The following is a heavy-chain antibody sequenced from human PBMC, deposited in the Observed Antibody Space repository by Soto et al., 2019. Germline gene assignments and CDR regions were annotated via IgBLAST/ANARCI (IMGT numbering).Heavy chain of an antibody. Sequence: GGSLTLSCSASGFTLSIYSMHWVRQAPGKGLEYVSSISTNGGSTHYADSVKGRFTISRDNSKNTQYLQMSSLRADDTAVYYCVKGEYYYDSSGYYPFDYWGQGALVTVSS. CDR3: VKGEYYYDSSGYYPFDY. CDR2: ISTNGGST. V-gene: IGHV3-64D*06. D-gene: IGHD3-22*01. CDR1: GFTLSIYS. J-gene: IGHJ4*02.